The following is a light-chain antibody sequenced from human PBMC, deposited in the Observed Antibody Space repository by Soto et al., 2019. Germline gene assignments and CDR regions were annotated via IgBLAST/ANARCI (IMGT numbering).Light chain of an antibody. V-gene: IGKV1-13*02. CDR3: QHFKSFPIT. J-gene: IGKJ5*01. CDR2: ESS. Sequence: AIQLTQSPSSLSASVGDRVTITCRASQGISTLLAWYQQKPGKAPKVLIYESSLLQSGVPSRFSGSGSGTDFTLTISSLQPEDFATYYCQHFKSFPITFGQGTRPESK. CDR1: QGISTL.